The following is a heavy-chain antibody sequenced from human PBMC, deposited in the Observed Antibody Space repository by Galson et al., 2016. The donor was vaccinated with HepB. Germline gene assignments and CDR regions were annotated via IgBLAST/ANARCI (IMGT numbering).Heavy chain of an antibody. V-gene: IGHV3-48*02. D-gene: IGHD3-16*01. CDR1: GFTFSRVY. J-gene: IGHJ4*02. CDR2: ISESGDRL. Sequence: SLRLSCAVSGFTFSRVYMNWVRQAPGKGLEWVSWISESGDRLQYADSVKGRFTISRDNANSFLYLEMINVRDEDTAVYFCVKGLFNYGGEKWGQGTLVTVAS. CDR3: VKGLFNYGGEK.